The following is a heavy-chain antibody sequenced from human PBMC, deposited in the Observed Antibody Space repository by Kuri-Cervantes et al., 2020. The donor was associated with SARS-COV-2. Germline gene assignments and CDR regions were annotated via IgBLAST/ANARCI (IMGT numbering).Heavy chain of an antibody. CDR3: AREILEAAAGFLYYYYYYYMDV. V-gene: IGHV3-30*04. Sequence: GESLKISCAASGFTFSSYAMHWVRQAPGKGLEWVAVISYDGSNKYYADSVKGRFTISRDNSKNTLYLQMNSLRAEDTAVYYCAREILEAAAGFLYYYYYYYMDVWGKGTTVTVSS. D-gene: IGHD6-13*01. CDR1: GFTFSSYA. J-gene: IGHJ6*03. CDR2: ISYDGSNK.